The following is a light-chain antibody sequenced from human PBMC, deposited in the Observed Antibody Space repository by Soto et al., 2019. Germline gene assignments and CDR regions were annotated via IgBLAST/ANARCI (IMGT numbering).Light chain of an antibody. CDR2: GAS. CDR1: QSVSTY. V-gene: IGKV3-11*01. J-gene: IGKJ1*01. CDR3: QQRSNWPRT. Sequence: EIVLTQSPATLSSSPGDRATLSCRASQSVSTYLAWYQQKPGQAPRLLMYGASTRANGIPARFSGSGSGTDFTLTISSLQPEDFALYYCQQRSNWPRTFGQGTKVEI.